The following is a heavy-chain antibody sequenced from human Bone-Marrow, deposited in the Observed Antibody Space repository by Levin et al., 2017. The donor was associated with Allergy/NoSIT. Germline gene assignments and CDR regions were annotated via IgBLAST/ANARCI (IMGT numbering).Heavy chain of an antibody. D-gene: IGHD3/OR15-3a*01. Sequence: PSETLSLTCTVSGYFISSGYYWGWIRQPPGKGLEWIGSIFHSGTTYYNPSLESRVTTSLDTSKNHFSLKLTSVTAADTAVYYCVRGSYFWTNTDNWFDPWGQGTLVTVSS. V-gene: IGHV4-38-2*02. CDR2: IFHSGTT. CDR1: GYFISSGYY. J-gene: IGHJ5*02. CDR3: VRGSYFWTNTDNWFDP.